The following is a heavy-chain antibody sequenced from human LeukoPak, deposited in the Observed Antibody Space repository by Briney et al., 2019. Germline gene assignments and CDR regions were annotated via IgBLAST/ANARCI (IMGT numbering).Heavy chain of an antibody. Sequence: GGSLRLSCAASGFTFTSYGMTWVRQAPGKGLEWVANIKQDGREKYYVDSVKGRFTISRDNAKNSLYLQMNSLRAEDTAVYYCARASTIDYWGEGTLVTVSS. J-gene: IGHJ4*02. V-gene: IGHV3-7*01. D-gene: IGHD2-2*01. CDR2: IKQDGREK. CDR3: ARASTIDY. CDR1: GFTFTSYG.